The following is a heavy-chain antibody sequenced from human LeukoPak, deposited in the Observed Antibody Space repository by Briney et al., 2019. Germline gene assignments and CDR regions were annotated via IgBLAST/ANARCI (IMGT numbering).Heavy chain of an antibody. CDR1: GYTFTSYG. D-gene: IGHD6-6*01. V-gene: IGHV1-18*01. Sequence: ASVKVSCKASGYTFTSYGISWVRQAPGQGLEWMGWISAYNGNTNYAQKLQGRVTMTTDTSTSTAYMELRSLRSEDTAVYYCARVSQAYSSSPHFDYWGQGTLVTVSS. CDR2: ISAYNGNT. CDR3: ARVSQAYSSSPHFDY. J-gene: IGHJ4*02.